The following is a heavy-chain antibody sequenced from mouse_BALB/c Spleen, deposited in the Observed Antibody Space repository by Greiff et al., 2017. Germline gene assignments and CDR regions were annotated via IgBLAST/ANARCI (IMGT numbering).Heavy chain of an antibody. V-gene: IGHV1-4*01. J-gene: IGHJ4*01. CDR2: INPSSGYT. CDR3: ARDGSLAQSYYYAMDY. CDR1: GYTFTSYT. Sequence: VQLQESGAELARPGASVKMSCKASGYTFTSYTMHWVQQRPGQGLEWIGYINPSSGYTNYNQKFKDKATLTADKSSSTAYMQLSSLTSEDSAVYYCARDGSLAQSYYYAMDYWGQGTSVTVSS. D-gene: IGHD1-1*01.